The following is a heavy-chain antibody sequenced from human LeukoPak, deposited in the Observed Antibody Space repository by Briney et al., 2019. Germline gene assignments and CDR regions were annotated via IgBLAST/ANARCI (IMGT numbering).Heavy chain of an antibody. D-gene: IGHD3-3*01. CDR1: GGSISSSSYY. CDR3: ARGWGYYDFWSGYGSATYNWFDP. Sequence: PSETLSLACTVSGGSISSSSYYWGWIRQPPGKGLEWIGSIYYSGSTYYNPSLKSRVTISVDTSKNQFSLKLSSVTAADTAVYYCARGWGYYDFWSGYGSATYNWFDPWGQGTLVTVSS. CDR2: IYYSGST. V-gene: IGHV4-39*07. J-gene: IGHJ5*02.